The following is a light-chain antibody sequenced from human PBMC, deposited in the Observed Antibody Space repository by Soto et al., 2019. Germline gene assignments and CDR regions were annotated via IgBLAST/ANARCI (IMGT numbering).Light chain of an antibody. CDR2: DAS. CDR3: QQYNNYPRT. J-gene: IGKJ1*01. Sequence: DIQRTQSPTTLAASREDIDTGTCRASESIRTWLAWYQHKPGKAPKFLIYDASTLESGVPSRFSVSGSGTEFNLTISSLQPDDFAPYYCQQYNNYPRTFGQGTKVDIK. V-gene: IGKV1-5*01. CDR1: ESIRTW.